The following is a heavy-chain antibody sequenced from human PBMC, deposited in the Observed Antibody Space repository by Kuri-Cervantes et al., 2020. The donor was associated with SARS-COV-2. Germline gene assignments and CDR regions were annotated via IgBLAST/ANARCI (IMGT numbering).Heavy chain of an antibody. CDR2: IHHAVST. Sequence: SETLSLTCAVYGGSVSGYYWSWIRQPPGKGLEWIGEIHHAVSTFYTPSLRSRATISVDTSKNQFSLKLSSVTAAGTGVYYCARASTTIYGVLIALFSSNAFGIWGQGTMVTVSS. CDR1: GGSVSGYY. D-gene: IGHD3-3*01. J-gene: IGHJ3*02. V-gene: IGHV4-34*01. CDR3: ARASTTIYGVLIALFSSNAFGI.